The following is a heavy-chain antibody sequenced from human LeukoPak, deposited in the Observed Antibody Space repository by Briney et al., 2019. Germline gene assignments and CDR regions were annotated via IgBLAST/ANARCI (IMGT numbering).Heavy chain of an antibody. CDR3: AKDQKAGSGSFKYYFDY. J-gene: IGHJ4*02. D-gene: IGHD3-10*01. CDR1: AFTFSNYG. V-gene: IGHV3-30*18. Sequence: PGESLRLSCAASAFTFSNYGMHWVRQAPGKGLEWMAVISYDGSNKYYADSVKGRFTISRDNSKNTLYLQMNSLRAEDTAVYYCAKDQKAGSGSFKYYFDYWGQGTLVTVSS. CDR2: ISYDGSNK.